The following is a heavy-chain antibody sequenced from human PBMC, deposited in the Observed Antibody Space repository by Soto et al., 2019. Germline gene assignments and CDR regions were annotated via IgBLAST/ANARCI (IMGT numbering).Heavy chain of an antibody. J-gene: IGHJ6*02. CDR2: ISAYNGNT. Sequence: GASVKVSCKASGYTFTSYGISWVRQAPGQGLEWMGWISAYNGNTNYAQKLQGRVTMTTDTSTSTAYMELRSLRSDDTAVYYCARDYDRPARDYYGMDVWGQVTTVTVSS. CDR1: GYTFTSYG. D-gene: IGHD3-16*01. CDR3: ARDYDRPARDYYGMDV. V-gene: IGHV1-18*01.